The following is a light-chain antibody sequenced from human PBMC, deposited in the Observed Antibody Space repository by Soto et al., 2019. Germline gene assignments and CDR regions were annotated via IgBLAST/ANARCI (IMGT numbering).Light chain of an antibody. CDR2: GAS. J-gene: IGKJ3*01. CDR1: QSVSSN. V-gene: IGKV3-15*01. Sequence: EIVMTQSPATLSVSPGERATLSCRASQSVSSNLAWYQQKPGQAPRLLIYGASTRATGIPARFSGSGSGTEFTLTISSLQSEDFAVYYCQQYTNWPHGFGPGTKVDIK. CDR3: QQYTNWPHG.